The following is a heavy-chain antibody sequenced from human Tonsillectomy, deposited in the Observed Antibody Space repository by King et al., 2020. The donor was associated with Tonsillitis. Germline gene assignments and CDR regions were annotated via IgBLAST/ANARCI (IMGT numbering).Heavy chain of an antibody. V-gene: IGHV1-46*01. J-gene: IGHJ4*02. D-gene: IGHD2-15*01. CDR3: ARRYCSDGRCYGTSLDY. CDR1: GYTFTRYF. Sequence: QVQLVESGAEVKKPGASVKVSCKASGYTFTRYFMHWVRQAPGQGLEWIGIINPSGGSTGYAQKFQGRVTMTRDTSTSTVYMELRGLGSEDTAVYYCARRYCSDGRCYGTSLDYWGQGTLVTVSS. CDR2: INPSGGST.